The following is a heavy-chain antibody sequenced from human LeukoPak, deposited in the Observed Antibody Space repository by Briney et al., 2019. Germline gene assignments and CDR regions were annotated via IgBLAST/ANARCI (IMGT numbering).Heavy chain of an antibody. Sequence: GGSLRLSCAASGFTVSSNYMSWVRQAPGKGLEWVSVIYSGGSTYYADSVKGRFTISRDNSKNTLYLQMNSLRAEDTAVYYCATTVVTPGFDYWGQGTLVTVSS. CDR3: ATTVVTPGFDY. V-gene: IGHV3-53*01. J-gene: IGHJ4*02. CDR1: GFTVSSNY. CDR2: IYSGGST. D-gene: IGHD4-23*01.